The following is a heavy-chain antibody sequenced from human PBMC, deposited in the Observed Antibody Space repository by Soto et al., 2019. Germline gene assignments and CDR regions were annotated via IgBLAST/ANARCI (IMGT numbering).Heavy chain of an antibody. V-gene: IGHV3-30*18. J-gene: IGHJ4*02. CDR3: AKDEGLTYYYDSSGYRFDY. D-gene: IGHD3-22*01. Sequence: QPGGSLRLSCAASGFTFSSYGMHWVRQAPGKGLEWVAVISYDGSNKYYADSVKGRFTISRDNSKNTLYLQMNSLRAEDTAVYYCAKDEGLTYYYDSSGYRFDYWGQGIQVTVSS. CDR1: GFTFSSYG. CDR2: ISYDGSNK.